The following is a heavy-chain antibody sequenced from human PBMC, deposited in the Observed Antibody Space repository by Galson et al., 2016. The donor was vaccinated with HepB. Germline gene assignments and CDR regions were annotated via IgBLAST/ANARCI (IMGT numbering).Heavy chain of an antibody. Sequence: PALAKPTQTLTLTCTFSGFSLSTSGMSVSWIRQPPGKTLEWLALIDWDDDKFHSTSLKTRLTISKDTSKNQVVLTMTNMDPVDTATYYCSRTPLQYYYGSGSYYFDYWGQGTLVTVSS. V-gene: IGHV2-70*01. CDR1: GFSLSTSGMS. CDR3: SRTPLQYYYGSGSYYFDY. J-gene: IGHJ4*02. CDR2: IDWDDDK. D-gene: IGHD3-10*01.